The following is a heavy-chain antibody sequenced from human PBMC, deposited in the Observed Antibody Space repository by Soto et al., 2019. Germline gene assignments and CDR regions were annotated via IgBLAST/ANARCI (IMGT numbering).Heavy chain of an antibody. V-gene: IGHV3-23*01. CDR3: AQDFVSRNGVYDPFDL. Sequence: EVQLLESGGGLVQPGGSLRLSCAASGFTFSEYAMTWVRQAPGKGLEWVSVIGGAGSNIYYADSVEGRFTVSRDDSKNTLYLRMDSLRVEDTAVYYCAQDFVSRNGVYDPFDLWGPGTMVTVSS. J-gene: IGHJ3*01. CDR2: IGGAGSNI. CDR1: GFTFSEYA. D-gene: IGHD2-8*01.